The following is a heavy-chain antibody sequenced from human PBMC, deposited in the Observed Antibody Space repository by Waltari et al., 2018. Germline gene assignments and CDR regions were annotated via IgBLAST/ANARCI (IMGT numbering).Heavy chain of an antibody. CDR2: IIPILGIT. D-gene: IGHD6-19*01. V-gene: IGHV1-69*10. Sequence: SCKASGDTFTTYSISWVRQAPGQGLEWMGGIIPILGITHYAEKFQGRVTITADKSTSTAYMELSTLRSDDTAVYYCARSPKIAVAATGAFDYWGQGTLVTASA. CDR1: GDTFTTYS. J-gene: IGHJ4*02. CDR3: ARSPKIAVAATGAFDY.